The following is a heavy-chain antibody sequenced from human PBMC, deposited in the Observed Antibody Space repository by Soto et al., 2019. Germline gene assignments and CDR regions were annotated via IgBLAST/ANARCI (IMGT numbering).Heavy chain of an antibody. CDR1: GGTFSSYA. CDR3: ARDQSTIFGVVIEYYYYGMDV. Sequence: GASVKVSCKASGGTFSSYAISWVRQAPGQGLEWMGGIIPIFGTANYAQKFQGRVTITADESTSTAYMELSSLRSEDAAVYYCARDQSTIFGVVIEYYYYGMDVWGQGTTVTVSS. D-gene: IGHD3-3*01. CDR2: IIPIFGTA. J-gene: IGHJ6*02. V-gene: IGHV1-69*13.